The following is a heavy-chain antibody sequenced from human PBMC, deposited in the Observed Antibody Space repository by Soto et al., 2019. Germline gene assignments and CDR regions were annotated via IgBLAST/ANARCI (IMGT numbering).Heavy chain of an antibody. D-gene: IGHD4-17*01. Sequence: QVQLQESGPGLVKPSETLSLTCSVSGDSISRKYWSWLRQPAGGGLEWIGRIYTTGATNYNSSLKSRVSMSVDTSKNKFSLRLTSVTAADTAVYFCAMTVIAPSPYLDHWGQGLLVTVSS. J-gene: IGHJ4*02. CDR2: IYTTGAT. CDR1: GDSISRKY. CDR3: AMTVIAPSPYLDH. V-gene: IGHV4-4*07.